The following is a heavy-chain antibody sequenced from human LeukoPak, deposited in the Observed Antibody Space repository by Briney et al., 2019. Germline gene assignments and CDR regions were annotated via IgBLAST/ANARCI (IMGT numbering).Heavy chain of an antibody. CDR3: TRHGLDYDPFPY. V-gene: IGHV3-48*02. J-gene: IGHJ4*02. CDR1: GFTFSMYS. Sequence: GGSLRLSCAISGFTFSMYSMNWVRQAPGKGLEWVSYISSSSRTIYYADSVKGRFTISRDNAKNSLYLQMNSLRDEDTAVYYCTRHGLDYDPFPYWDQGTLVTVSS. D-gene: IGHD3-3*01. CDR2: ISSSSRTI.